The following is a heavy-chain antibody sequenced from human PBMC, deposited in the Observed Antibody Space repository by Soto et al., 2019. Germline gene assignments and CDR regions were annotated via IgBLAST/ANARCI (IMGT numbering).Heavy chain of an antibody. CDR3: ATRDYGGNSGFWYFDL. Sequence: EGQLVESGGGLVQPGGSLRLSCAASGFTFSSYWMHWVRQAPGKGLVWVSRINSDGSSTSYADSVKGRFTISRDNAKNTLYLQMNSLRAEDTAVYYCATRDYGGNSGFWYFDLWGRGTLVTVSS. D-gene: IGHD4-17*01. V-gene: IGHV3-74*01. J-gene: IGHJ2*01. CDR1: GFTFSSYW. CDR2: INSDGSST.